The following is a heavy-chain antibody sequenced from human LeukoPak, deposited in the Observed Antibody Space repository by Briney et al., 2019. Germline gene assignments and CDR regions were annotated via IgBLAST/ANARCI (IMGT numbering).Heavy chain of an antibody. CDR3: ARDRVGQQLVGRKNNYYYMDV. D-gene: IGHD6-13*01. J-gene: IGHJ6*03. Sequence: GGSLRLSCAASGFTFSSYWMSWVRQAPGKGLEWVANIKQDGSEKYYVDSVKGRFTISRDNAKNSLYLQMNSLRAEDTAVYYCARDRVGQQLVGRKNNYYYMDVWGKGITVTISS. V-gene: IGHV3-7*03. CDR1: GFTFSSYW. CDR2: IKQDGSEK.